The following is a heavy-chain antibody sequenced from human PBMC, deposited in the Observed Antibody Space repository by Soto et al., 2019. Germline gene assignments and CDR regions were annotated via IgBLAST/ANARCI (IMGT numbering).Heavy chain of an antibody. Sequence: PGGSLRLSCAASGFTFSNYAMIWVRQAPGKGLEWVSVISGSTGSTYYADSVKGRFTISRDNSKNTLYLQINSLRAEDTAVYYCAKVGFGSDWYPYYFDCWGQGTLVTVS. J-gene: IGHJ4*02. V-gene: IGHV3-23*01. CDR1: GFTFSNYA. CDR2: ISGSTGST. D-gene: IGHD6-19*01. CDR3: AKVGFGSDWYPYYFDC.